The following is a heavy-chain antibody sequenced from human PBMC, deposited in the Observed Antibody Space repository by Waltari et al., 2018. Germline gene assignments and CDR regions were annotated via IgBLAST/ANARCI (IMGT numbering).Heavy chain of an antibody. CDR2: MGGTHSNI. D-gene: IGHD3-10*01. CDR3: TRDLYGSGGDWFDP. V-gene: IGHV3-21*01. Sequence: EVRLAESGGGLVKPGGSLRLSCTASGFGFSDYDMKWVRQAPGTGLVWVSSMGGTHSNIFYADAVKGRFTVSRDNAKNSLYLQMDNLRAEDSGLYYCTRDLYGSGGDWFDPWGQGTLVTVSS. J-gene: IGHJ5*02. CDR1: GFGFSDYD.